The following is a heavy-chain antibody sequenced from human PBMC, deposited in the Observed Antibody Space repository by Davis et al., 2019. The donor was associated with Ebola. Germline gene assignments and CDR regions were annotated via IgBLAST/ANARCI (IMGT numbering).Heavy chain of an antibody. D-gene: IGHD3-3*01. V-gene: IGHV3-33*01. CDR3: ARDLHDYDFWSGYYYGMDV. J-gene: IGHJ6*02. CDR2: IWYDGSNK. CDR1: GFTFSSYG. Sequence: PGGSLRLSCAASGFTFSSYGMHWVRQAPGKGLEWVAVIWYDGSNKYYADSVKGRFTISRDNSKNTLYLQMNSLRAEDTAVYYCARDLHDYDFWSGYYYGMDVWGQGTTVTVSS.